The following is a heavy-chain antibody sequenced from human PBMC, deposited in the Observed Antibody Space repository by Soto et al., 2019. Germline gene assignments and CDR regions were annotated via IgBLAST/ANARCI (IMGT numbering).Heavy chain of an antibody. V-gene: IGHV3-48*04. J-gene: IGHJ6*02. CDR2: ISSSGSTI. CDR3: ARERKYCSSTSCYYYYGMDV. D-gene: IGHD2-2*01. CDR1: GFTFSSYG. Sequence: GGSLRLSCAASGFTFSSYGMHWVRQAPGKGLEWVSYISSSGSTIYYADSVKGRFTISRDNAKNSLYLQMNSLRAEDTAVYYCARERKYCSSTSCYYYYGMDVWGQGTTVTVSS.